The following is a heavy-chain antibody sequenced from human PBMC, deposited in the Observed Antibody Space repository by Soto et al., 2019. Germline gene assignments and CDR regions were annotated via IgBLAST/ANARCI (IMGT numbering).Heavy chain of an antibody. Sequence: ASVKVSCKASGYTFTSYDINWVRQATGQGLEWMGWMNPNSGNTGYAQKFQGRVTMTRNTSISTAYMELSSLRSEDTAVYYCARRLKQWLVNWFDPWGQGTLVTVSA. CDR1: GYTFTSYD. V-gene: IGHV1-8*01. CDR2: MNPNSGNT. D-gene: IGHD6-19*01. CDR3: ARRLKQWLVNWFDP. J-gene: IGHJ5*02.